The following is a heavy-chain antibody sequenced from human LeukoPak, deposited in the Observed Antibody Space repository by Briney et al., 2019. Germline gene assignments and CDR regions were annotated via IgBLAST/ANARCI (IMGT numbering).Heavy chain of an antibody. V-gene: IGHV1-69*05. Sequence: GASVKVSCKASGGTFSSYAISWVRQAPGQGLEWMGGIIPIFGTANCAQKFQGRVTITRDTSARTAYMELSRLRSEDTAVYYCARGHTGIVGAIGYWGQGTLVTVSS. CDR2: IIPIFGTA. CDR1: GGTFSSYA. J-gene: IGHJ4*02. D-gene: IGHD1-26*01. CDR3: ARGHTGIVGAIGY.